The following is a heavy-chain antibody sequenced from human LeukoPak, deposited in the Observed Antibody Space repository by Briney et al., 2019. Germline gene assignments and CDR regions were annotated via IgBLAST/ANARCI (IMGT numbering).Heavy chain of an antibody. V-gene: IGHV4-39*01. Sequence: GSLRLSCAASGFTFSDYYTSWIRQAPGKGLEWIGSIYYSGSTYYNPSLKSRVTISVDTSKNQFSLKLSSVTAADTAVYYCARHRKDSCGGDCYLDYWGQGTLVTVSS. CDR2: IYYSGST. J-gene: IGHJ4*02. D-gene: IGHD2-21*02. CDR3: ARHRKDSCGGDCYLDY. CDR1: GFTFSDYY.